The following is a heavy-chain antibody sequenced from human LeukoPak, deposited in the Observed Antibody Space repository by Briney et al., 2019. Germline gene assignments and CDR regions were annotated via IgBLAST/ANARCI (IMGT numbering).Heavy chain of an antibody. V-gene: IGHV4-31*03. D-gene: IGHD4-23*01. Sequence: SETLSLTCTVSGGSISSGGYYWSWIRQHPGKGRECIGYIYYSGSTCYNPTLKSRVTISVDTSKNQFTLKLGSVTATETAGYYCAGERWIYGMDVWGQGTTVTVSS. CDR3: AGERWIYGMDV. J-gene: IGHJ6*02. CDR2: IYYSGST. CDR1: GGSISSGGYY.